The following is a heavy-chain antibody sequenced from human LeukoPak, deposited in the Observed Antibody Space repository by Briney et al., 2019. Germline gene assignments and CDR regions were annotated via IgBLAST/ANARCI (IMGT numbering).Heavy chain of an antibody. Sequence: GGSLRLSCAASGFTFSSYAMHWVRQAPGKGLEWVAVISYDGSNKYYADSVKGRFTISRDNSKNTLYLQMNSLRAEDTAVYYCARAAVAGLGRHTPPDYWGQGTLVTASS. J-gene: IGHJ4*02. CDR2: ISYDGSNK. CDR3: ARAAVAGLGRHTPPDY. D-gene: IGHD6-19*01. V-gene: IGHV3-30-3*01. CDR1: GFTFSSYA.